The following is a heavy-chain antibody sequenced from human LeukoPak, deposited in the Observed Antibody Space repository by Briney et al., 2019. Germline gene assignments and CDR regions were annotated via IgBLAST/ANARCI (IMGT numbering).Heavy chain of an antibody. D-gene: IGHD3-10*01. Sequence: PGGSLRLSCAASGFTISSNYMSWVRQAPGKGLEWVSAISGSGVSTYYADSLNIRFTISRDNSRNTLYLQVNSLRAEDTAVYYCAKDSEFRYFRNWGQGTLVTVFS. CDR1: GFTISSNY. CDR2: ISGSGVST. J-gene: IGHJ1*01. V-gene: IGHV3-23*01. CDR3: AKDSEFRYFRN.